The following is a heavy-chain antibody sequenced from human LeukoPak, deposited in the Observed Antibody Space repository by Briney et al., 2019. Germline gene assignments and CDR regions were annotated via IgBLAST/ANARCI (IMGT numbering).Heavy chain of an antibody. J-gene: IGHJ4*02. D-gene: IGHD3-3*01. Sequence: SETLSLTCTVSGGSISSYYWNWIRQPPGQGLEWIGYIYTSGSTNYSPSLKSRVTISVDTSKNQFSLKLSSVTAADTAVYYCARLPWSGYPYFDYWGQGTLVTVSS. V-gene: IGHV4-4*09. CDR1: GGSISSYY. CDR3: ARLPWSGYPYFDY. CDR2: IYTSGST.